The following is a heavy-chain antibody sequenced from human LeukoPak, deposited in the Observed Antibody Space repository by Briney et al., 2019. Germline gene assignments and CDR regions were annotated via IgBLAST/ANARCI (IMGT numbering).Heavy chain of an antibody. D-gene: IGHD3-16*02. Sequence: ASVKVSCKASGYRFTGCYMHWVRQAPGQGLEWMGWINPNSGGTNYAQNFQGRVSMTRDTSISTAYMELSRLRSDDTAVYYCARQQEVSGYFDYWGQGTLVTVSS. J-gene: IGHJ4*02. CDR3: ARQQEVSGYFDY. CDR2: INPNSGGT. CDR1: GYRFTGCY. V-gene: IGHV1-2*02.